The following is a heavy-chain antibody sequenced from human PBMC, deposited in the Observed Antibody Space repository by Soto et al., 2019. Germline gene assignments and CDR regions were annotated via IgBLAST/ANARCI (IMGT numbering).Heavy chain of an antibody. D-gene: IGHD6-13*01. Sequence: QVQLVESGGGVVQPGRSLRLSCAASGFTFSSYAMHWVRQAPGKGLEWVAVISYDGSNKYYADSVKGRFTISRDNSKNTLSLQMNSLRAEDTAVYYCARDGGIRGYSSSWFDYWGQGTLVTVSS. CDR3: ARDGGIRGYSSSWFDY. J-gene: IGHJ4*02. CDR1: GFTFSSYA. CDR2: ISYDGSNK. V-gene: IGHV3-30-3*01.